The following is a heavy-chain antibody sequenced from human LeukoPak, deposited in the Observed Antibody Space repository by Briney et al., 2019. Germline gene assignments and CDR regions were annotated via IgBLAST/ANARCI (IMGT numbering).Heavy chain of an antibody. CDR3: ARTNYYYYMDV. CDR2: IYYSGST. J-gene: IGHJ6*03. V-gene: IGHV4-39*01. Sequence: PSETLSLTCTVSGGSISSSSYYWGWIRQPPGKGLEWIGSIYYSGSTYYNPSLKSRVTISVDTSKNQSSLKLSSVTAADTAVYYCARTNYYYYMDVWGKGTTVTVSS. CDR1: GGSISSSSYY.